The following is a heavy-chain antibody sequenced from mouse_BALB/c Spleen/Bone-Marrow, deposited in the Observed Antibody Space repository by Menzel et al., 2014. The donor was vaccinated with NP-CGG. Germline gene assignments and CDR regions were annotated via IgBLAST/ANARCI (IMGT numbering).Heavy chain of an antibody. J-gene: IGHJ2*01. CDR3: ARSGSSSGYFDY. CDR1: GFTFSSFG. V-gene: IGHV5-17*02. D-gene: IGHD1-1*01. CDR2: ISSGTSTI. Sequence: DVQLVESGGGLVQPGGSRKLSCAASGFTFSSFGMHWVRQAPERGLEWVAYISSGTSTIYYADTVMGRFTISRDNPKNTLFLQMTSLRSGDTAMYYCARSGSSSGYFDYWGQGTTLTVSS.